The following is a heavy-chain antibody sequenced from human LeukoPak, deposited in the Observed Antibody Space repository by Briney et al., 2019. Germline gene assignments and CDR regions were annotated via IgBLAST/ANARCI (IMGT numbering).Heavy chain of an antibody. J-gene: IGHJ4*02. CDR2: INPNSGGT. CDR3: ARRVDSSGLFDY. Sequence: ASVKVSCKASGYTFTGYYMHRVRQAPGQGLEWMGWINPNSGGTNYAQKFQGRVTMTRDTSISTAYMELSRLRSDDTAVYYCARRVDSSGLFDYWGQGTLVTVSS. CDR1: GYTFTGYY. D-gene: IGHD3-22*01. V-gene: IGHV1-2*02.